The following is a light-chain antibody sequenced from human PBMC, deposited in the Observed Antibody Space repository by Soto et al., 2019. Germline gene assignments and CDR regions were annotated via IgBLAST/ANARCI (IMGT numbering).Light chain of an antibody. J-gene: IGLJ1*01. CDR3: QPYDSTLSARSV. CDR1: RYNIGAGYD. CDR2: GNI. V-gene: IGLV1-40*01. Sequence: LTQPPWVSGAPGQRVTIACTGSRYNIGAGYDVHWYQQRPGTAPKLLIFGNINRPSGVPDRFSGSKSGTSASLAITGLQAEDEGDYYCQPYDSTLSARSVFGTGTKVTVL.